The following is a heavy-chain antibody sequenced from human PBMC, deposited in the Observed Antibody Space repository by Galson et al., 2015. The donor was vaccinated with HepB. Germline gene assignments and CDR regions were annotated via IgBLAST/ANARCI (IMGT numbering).Heavy chain of an antibody. V-gene: IGHV3-64D*06. J-gene: IGHJ3*02. CDR2: ISSNGGST. CDR3: VKDLTTVTTRAFDI. Sequence: SLRLSCAASGFTFSSYAMHWVRQAPGKGLEYVSAISSNGGSTYYADSVKGRFTISRDNSKNTLYLQMSSLRAEDTAVYYCVKDLTTVTTRAFDIWGQGTMVTVSS. D-gene: IGHD4-17*01. CDR1: GFTFSSYA.